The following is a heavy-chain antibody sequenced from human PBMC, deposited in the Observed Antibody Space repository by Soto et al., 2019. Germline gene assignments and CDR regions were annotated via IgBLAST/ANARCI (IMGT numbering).Heavy chain of an antibody. D-gene: IGHD4-17*01. J-gene: IGHJ4*02. CDR3: AREDYGDYGDYFDS. CDR1: GFTFSSYA. Sequence: QVQLVESGGGVVQPGRSLRLSCAASGFTFSSYAMHWVRQAPGKGLEWVAVISYDGSNKYYADSVKGRFTISRDNSKNTLYLQVNSLRAEDTAVYYCAREDYGDYGDYFDSWGQGTLVTVFS. V-gene: IGHV3-30-3*01. CDR2: ISYDGSNK.